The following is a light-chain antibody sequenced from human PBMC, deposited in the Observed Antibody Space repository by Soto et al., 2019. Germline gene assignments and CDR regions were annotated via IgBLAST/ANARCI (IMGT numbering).Light chain of an antibody. J-gene: IGLJ2*01. CDR3: AAWDDSLNGQVV. CDR2: SNN. Sequence: QSVLTQPPSASGTPGQRVTISCYESSSNIGSNTVNWYQQLPGTAPKLLIYSNNQRPSGVPDRFSGSKSGTSASLAISGLQSEDEADYYCAAWDDSLNGQVVFGGGTKVTVL. V-gene: IGLV1-44*01. CDR1: SSNIGSNT.